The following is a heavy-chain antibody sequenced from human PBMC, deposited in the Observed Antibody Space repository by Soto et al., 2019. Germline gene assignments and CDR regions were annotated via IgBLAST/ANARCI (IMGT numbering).Heavy chain of an antibody. CDR2: ISAHNGNT. CDR1: GYTFTSYG. CDR3: ARGRYGYY. J-gene: IGHJ4*02. D-gene: IGHD1-1*01. V-gene: IGHV1-18*01. Sequence: QVHLVQSGAEVKKPGASVKVSCKASGYTFTSYGITWVRQAPGQGLEWRGWISAHNGNTDYAQKLQCRVIVTRDTSTSTAYMEPRSLRSDDTAVYYCARGRYGYYWGQGALVTFSS.